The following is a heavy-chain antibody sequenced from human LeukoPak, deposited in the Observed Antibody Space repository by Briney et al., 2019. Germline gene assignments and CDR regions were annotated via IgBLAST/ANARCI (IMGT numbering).Heavy chain of an antibody. CDR3: ARFGCSGGSCYSGRYYYYYYGVDV. V-gene: IGHV4-34*01. D-gene: IGHD2-15*01. CDR2: INHSGST. CDR1: GGPFSGYY. Sequence: SETLSLTCAVYGGPFSGYYWSWIRQPPGKGLEWIGEINHSGSTNYNPSLKSRVTISVDTSKNQFSLKLSFVTAADTAVYYCARFGCSGGSCYSGRYYYYYYGVDVWGQGTTVTVSS. J-gene: IGHJ6*02.